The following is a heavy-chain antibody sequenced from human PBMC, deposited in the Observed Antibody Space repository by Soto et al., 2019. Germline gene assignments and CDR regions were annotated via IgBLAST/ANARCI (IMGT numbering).Heavy chain of an antibody. CDR2: ISSSGTST. V-gene: IGHV3-23*01. J-gene: IGHJ4*02. CDR3: AKESEGANYGFWSGYSFDS. Sequence: EVHLLESGGGLVQPGGSLRLSCAASGFSFSSYAMSWVRQAPGKGLEWVSAISSSGTSTFYADSVRGRFTISRDTSRKTLNLEMNTLRAEDTAFYYCAKESEGANYGFWSGYSFDSWGQGTLVTVAS. D-gene: IGHD3-3*01. CDR1: GFSFSSYA.